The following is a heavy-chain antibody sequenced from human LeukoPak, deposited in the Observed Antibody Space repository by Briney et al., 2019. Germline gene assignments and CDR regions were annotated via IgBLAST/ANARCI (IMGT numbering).Heavy chain of an antibody. CDR2: INPSGGST. D-gene: IGHD1-26*01. CDR3: ARDHSGSYQHPYYYYYMDV. V-gene: IGHV1-46*01. J-gene: IGHJ6*03. Sequence: GASVKVSCKASGYTFTSYYMHWVRQAPGQGLEWMGIINPSGGSTSYAQKFQGRVTMTRDMSTSTVYMELSSLRSEDTAVYYCARDHSGSYQHPYYYYYMDVWGKGTTVTVSS. CDR1: GYTFTSYY.